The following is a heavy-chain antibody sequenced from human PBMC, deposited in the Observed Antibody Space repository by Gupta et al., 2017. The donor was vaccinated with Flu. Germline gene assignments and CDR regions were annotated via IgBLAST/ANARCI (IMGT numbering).Heavy chain of an antibody. D-gene: IGHD3-3*01. CDR2: IIATFGRP. V-gene: IGHV1-69*06. Sequence: QMQLVQSGAEVKKSGSSVKVSCKASGGNFESYTFSWVRQAPGQGLEWMGGIIATFGRPIYAQKFKDRVTFTADKAASTAYVEVTSLTSDDTAVYYCARDRYDFWSGSFQIEVFDIWGQGTKVTVSS. J-gene: IGHJ3*02. CDR1: GGNFESYT. CDR3: ARDRYDFWSGSFQIEVFDI.